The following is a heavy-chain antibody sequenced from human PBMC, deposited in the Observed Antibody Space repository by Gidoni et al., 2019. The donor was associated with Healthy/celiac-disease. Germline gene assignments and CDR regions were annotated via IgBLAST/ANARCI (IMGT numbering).Heavy chain of an antibody. CDR2: IYSGGST. Sequence: EVQLVESGGGLVQPGGSLRLSCAASGFTVSSNYMSWFRQAPGKGLEWVAGIYSGGSTYYADSVKGRFTISRHNSKNTLYLQMNSLRAEDTAVYYCARGRIGTIFGVVPPVYYYYGMDVWGQGTTVTVSS. V-gene: IGHV3-53*04. CDR1: GFTVSSNY. D-gene: IGHD3-3*01. CDR3: ARGRIGTIFGVVPPVYYYYGMDV. J-gene: IGHJ6*02.